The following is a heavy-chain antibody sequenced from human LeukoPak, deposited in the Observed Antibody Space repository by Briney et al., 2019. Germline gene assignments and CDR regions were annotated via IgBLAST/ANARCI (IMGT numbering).Heavy chain of an antibody. CDR3: ARVYCTTTTCPTDAFDV. CDR1: GFSFSSYY. J-gene: IGHJ3*01. D-gene: IGHD2-8*01. V-gene: IGHV3-21*01. Sequence: GGSLRLSCAASGFSFSSYYMNWVRQAPGKGLEWVSSISSSGRNIYYADSMKGRFTISRDNAKNSLFLQMDSLRAEDTALYYCARVYCTTTTCPTDAFDVWGQGTMVTVSS. CDR2: ISSSGRNI.